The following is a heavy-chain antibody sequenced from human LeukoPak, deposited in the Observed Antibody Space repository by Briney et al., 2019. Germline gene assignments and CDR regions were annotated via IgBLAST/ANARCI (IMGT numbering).Heavy chain of an antibody. D-gene: IGHD1-1*01. CDR2: IYPLDSDT. J-gene: IGHJ4*02. CDR3: ARPLNWNDGVDY. V-gene: IGHV5-51*01. Sequence: GESLKISCKGSGSSFTSYWIGWVRQMPGKGLEWMGIIYPLDSDTRYSPSLQGQVTISADKSINTAYLQWSSLKASDTAMYYCARPLNWNDGVDYRGQGTLVTVSS. CDR1: GSSFTSYW.